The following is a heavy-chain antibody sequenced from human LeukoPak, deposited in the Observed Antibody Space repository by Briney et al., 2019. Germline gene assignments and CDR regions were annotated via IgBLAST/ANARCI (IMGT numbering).Heavy chain of an antibody. Sequence: PGGSLRLSCAASGFTFSSYAMSWVRQAPGKGLEWVSAISGSGGSTYYADSVKGRFTISRDNAKNSLSLQMNGLRVEDTAVYYCARAGSFWHYVYWGQGTLVTVSS. CDR3: ARAGSFWHYVY. J-gene: IGHJ4*02. CDR2: ISGSGGST. V-gene: IGHV3-23*01. CDR1: GFTFSSYA. D-gene: IGHD1-7*01.